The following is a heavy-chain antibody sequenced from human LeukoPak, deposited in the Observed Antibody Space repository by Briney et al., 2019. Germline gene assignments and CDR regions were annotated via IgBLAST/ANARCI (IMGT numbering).Heavy chain of an antibody. CDR2: IYYSGST. CDR1: GGSISSYY. Sequence: PSETLSLTCTVSGGSISSYYWSWIRQPPGKGLEWIGYIYYSGSTDYNPSLKSRVTISVDTSKNQFSLKLSSVTAADTAVYYCARQSLLNWFDPWGQGTWSPSPQ. V-gene: IGHV4-59*08. J-gene: IGHJ5*02. D-gene: IGHD3-10*01. CDR3: ARQSLLNWFDP.